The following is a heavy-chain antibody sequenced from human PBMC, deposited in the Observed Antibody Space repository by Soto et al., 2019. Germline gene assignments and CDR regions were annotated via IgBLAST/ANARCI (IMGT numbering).Heavy chain of an antibody. D-gene: IGHD3-22*01. CDR3: ARGFSSGYFRGGYYYGMDV. V-gene: IGHV4-59*01. Sequence: QVQLQESGPGLVKPSETLSLTCTVSGGSISSYYWSWIRQPPGKGLAWIGYIYYSGSTNYNPSLKSRVTISVDTSKNKFSLKLSSVTAADTAVYYCARGFSSGYFRGGYYYGMDVWGQGTTVTVSS. CDR2: IYYSGST. CDR1: GGSISSYY. J-gene: IGHJ6*02.